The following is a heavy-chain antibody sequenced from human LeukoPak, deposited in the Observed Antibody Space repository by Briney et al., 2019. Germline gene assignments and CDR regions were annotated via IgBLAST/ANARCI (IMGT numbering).Heavy chain of an antibody. CDR3: AKGWPIAGDIKDWFDS. J-gene: IGHJ5*01. CDR1: AFSFSSYA. Sequence: PGASLRLSCGASAFSFSSYAMSWVRQAPGKGPEWVSASATGDSTYCADSVKGRLTISRDNSKSTLDLQVNSLRAEDTAVYYCAKGWPIAGDIKDWFDSWGQGTLVTVSS. V-gene: IGHV3-23*01. CDR2: SATGDST. D-gene: IGHD6-13*01.